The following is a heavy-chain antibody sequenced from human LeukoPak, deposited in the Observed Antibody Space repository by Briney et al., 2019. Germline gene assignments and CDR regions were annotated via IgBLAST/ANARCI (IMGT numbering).Heavy chain of an antibody. V-gene: IGHV3-30*18. CDR2: ISYDGSNK. CDR1: GFTFSSYG. D-gene: IGHD1-26*01. Sequence: GRSLRLSCAASGFTFSSYGMHWVRQAPGKGLEWVAVISYDGSNKYYADSVKGRFTISRDNSKNTLYLQMNSLRAEDTAVYYCAKTVGATRGAFDIWAKGQWSPSLQ. J-gene: IGHJ3*02. CDR3: AKTVGATRGAFDI.